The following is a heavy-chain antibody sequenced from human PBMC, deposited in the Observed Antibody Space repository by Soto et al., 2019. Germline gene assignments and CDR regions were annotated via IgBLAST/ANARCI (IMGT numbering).Heavy chain of an antibody. CDR1: TFTFSGYW. V-gene: IGHV3-7*01. CDR2: IKGDGSEK. J-gene: IGHJ6*02. CDR3: VRSYHYYDFWGGGSRGGYFYGMDV. D-gene: IGHD3-3*01. Sequence: GGALRLSCAASTFTFSGYWMTWVRQGPGKGLEWVANIKGDGSEKYYVDSVKGRFTISRDNAKDSLYLQMNSLRAEDTAVYYCVRSYHYYDFWGGGSRGGYFYGMDVWGQGTTVTVSS.